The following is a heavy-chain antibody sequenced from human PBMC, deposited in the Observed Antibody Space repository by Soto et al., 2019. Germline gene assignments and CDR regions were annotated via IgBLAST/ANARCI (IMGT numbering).Heavy chain of an antibody. J-gene: IGHJ6*02. V-gene: IGHV1-69*01. CDR1: GGTFNRYT. D-gene: IGHD1-1*01. CDR3: ALWGFRGGNNSKYNYSGMDV. CDR2: IIPIFGTA. Sequence: VQLVQSGAEVKKPGSSVKLSCKASGGTFNRYTISWVRQAPGQGLEWMVGIIPIFGTANYAQKFQGRVAIIADDSTSAVYMELRSLRSEYTAVYYCALWGFRGGNNSKYNYSGMDVWGQGTTVTVSS.